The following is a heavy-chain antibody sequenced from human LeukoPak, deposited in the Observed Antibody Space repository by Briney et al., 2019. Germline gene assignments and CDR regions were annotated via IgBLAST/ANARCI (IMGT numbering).Heavy chain of an antibody. V-gene: IGHV3-66*01. D-gene: IGHD3-9*01. CDR3: ARDRGGDDILTGYYY. CDR2: IYSGGST. J-gene: IGHJ4*02. CDR1: GFTVSSNY. Sequence: SGGSLRLSCAASGFTVSSNYMSWVRQAPGKGLEWVSVIYSGGSTYYADSVKGRSTISRDNSKNTLYLQMNSLRAEDTAVYYCARDRGGDDILTGYYYWGQGTLVTVSS.